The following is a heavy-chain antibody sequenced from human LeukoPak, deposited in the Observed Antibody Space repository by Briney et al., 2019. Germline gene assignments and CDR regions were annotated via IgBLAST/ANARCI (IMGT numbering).Heavy chain of an antibody. Sequence: SETLSLTCTVSGASISSPTHYWGWIRQPPGMRLEWVGSIYYSGSTDYSLSLKSRVSISVDTSENHFSLRLSSVTAADTAVYYCARQISGHKDYWGQGTLVTVSS. J-gene: IGHJ4*02. CDR2: IYYSGST. CDR3: ARQISGHKDY. V-gene: IGHV4-39*01. CDR1: GASISSPTHY. D-gene: IGHD3-10*01.